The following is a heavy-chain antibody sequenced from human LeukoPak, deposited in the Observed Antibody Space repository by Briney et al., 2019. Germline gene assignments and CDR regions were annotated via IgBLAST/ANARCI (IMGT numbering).Heavy chain of an antibody. CDR2: ISGSGDNT. J-gene: IGHJ4*02. V-gene: IGHV3-23*01. Sequence: GGSLRLSCATSGFTFSSYAMSWVRQAPGKGLEWVSGISGSGDNTYYADSVKGRFTISRDNSKNTLYVQVNSLGTEDTAAYYCAKGSYYDSSGSFYFDYWGQGTLVTVSS. D-gene: IGHD3-22*01. CDR1: GFTFSSYA. CDR3: AKGSYYDSSGSFYFDY.